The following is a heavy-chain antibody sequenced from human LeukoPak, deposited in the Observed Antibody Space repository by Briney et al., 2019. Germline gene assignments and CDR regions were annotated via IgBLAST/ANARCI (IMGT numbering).Heavy chain of an antibody. CDR2: ISGSGGST. CDR3: ATPARYPRRC. V-gene: IGHV3-23*01. J-gene: IGHJ4*02. CDR1: GFTFGSSA. D-gene: IGHD1-1*01. Sequence: GGCLRLSCAASGFTFGSSAMSSVSQAPGEWLEWVSAISGSGGSTYYADSVKGRFTISRDNSKNTLYLQMNSLRAEDTAVYYCATPARYPRRCWGQGTLVTVSS.